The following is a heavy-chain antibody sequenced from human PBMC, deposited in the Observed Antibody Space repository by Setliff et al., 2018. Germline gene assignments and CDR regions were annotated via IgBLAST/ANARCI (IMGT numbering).Heavy chain of an antibody. V-gene: IGHV3-30*04. CDR1: GFLYSNNA. Sequence: PGGSLRLSCAASGFLYSNNAFHWVRQTPGKGLEWVAVISYDGTITHYVDSVKGRFSISRGNSQNTLYLQMNSLSPEDTALYYCASSSGGNYEAYFDYWGQGTLVTVSS. CDR2: ISYDGTIT. D-gene: IGHD2-15*01. J-gene: IGHJ4*02. CDR3: ASSSGGNYEAYFDY.